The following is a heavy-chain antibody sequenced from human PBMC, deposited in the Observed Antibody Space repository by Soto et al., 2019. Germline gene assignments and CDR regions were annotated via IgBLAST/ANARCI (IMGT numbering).Heavy chain of an antibody. CDR2: INHSGST. D-gene: IGHD1-26*01. Sequence: SETLSLTCAVYGGSFSGYYWSWIRQPPGKGLEWIGEINHSGSTNYNPSLKSRVTISVDTSKNQFSLKLSSVTAADTAVYYCARGLSFGSYYGYWGQGTLVTVSS. CDR3: ARGLSFGSYYGY. CDR1: GGSFSGYY. J-gene: IGHJ4*02. V-gene: IGHV4-34*01.